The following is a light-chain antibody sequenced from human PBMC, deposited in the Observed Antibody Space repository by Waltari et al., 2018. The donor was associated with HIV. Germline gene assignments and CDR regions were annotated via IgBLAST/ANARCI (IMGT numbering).Light chain of an antibody. J-gene: IGLJ3*02. V-gene: IGLV1-51*01. CDR2: DTN. CDR3: GTWDNNLSAFWV. CDR1: SATIGTNF. Sequence: QSVLTQPPSVSAAPGQTVTISCSGSSATIGTNFVSCYQQPPATTPTLLIYDTNKRPSGIPDRFSASKSCTSATLAITGLQTGDDAVYYCGTWDNNLSAFWVFGGGTKVTVL.